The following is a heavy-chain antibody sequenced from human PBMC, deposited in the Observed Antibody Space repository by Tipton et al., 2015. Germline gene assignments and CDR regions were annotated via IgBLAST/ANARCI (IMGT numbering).Heavy chain of an antibody. J-gene: IGHJ4*02. CDR3: ARGYGDYYFDY. Sequence: TLSLTCTVSGGSISNGAYYWSWIRQYPGKGLEWIGHIHYRGITHYNPSLQSRVTMSVDTSKNQFSLKVSSVTAAETAVYYCARGYGDYYFDYWGQGTLVTVSS. CDR1: GGSISNGAYY. V-gene: IGHV4-30-4*08. CDR2: IHYRGIT. D-gene: IGHD4-17*01.